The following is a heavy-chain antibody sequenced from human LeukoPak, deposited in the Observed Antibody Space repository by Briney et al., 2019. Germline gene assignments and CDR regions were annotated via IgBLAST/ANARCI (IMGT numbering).Heavy chain of an antibody. CDR1: GFTFSSYG. V-gene: IGHV3-30*02. J-gene: IGHJ6*03. D-gene: IGHD4-17*01. CDR3: AKTVMTTESYYYMDV. CDR2: IRYDGSNK. Sequence: GGSLRLSCAASGFTFSSYGMHWVRQAPGKGLEWVAFIRYDGSNKYYADSVKGQFTISRDNSKNTLYLQMNSLRAEGTAVYYCAKTVMTTESYYYMDVWGKGTTVTVSS.